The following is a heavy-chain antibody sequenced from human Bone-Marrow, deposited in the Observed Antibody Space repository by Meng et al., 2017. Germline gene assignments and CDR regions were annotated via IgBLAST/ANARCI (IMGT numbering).Heavy chain of an antibody. D-gene: IGHD1-26*01. CDR3: ARVRWELPDY. CDR2: INPNSGGT. V-gene: IGHV1-2*06. Sequence: QGQLVKSGAEVKKPGASGKVSCKASGYTFTGYYMHWVRQAPGQGLEWMGRINPNSGGTNYAQKFQGRVTMTRDTSIGTAYMELSRLRSDDTAVYYCARVRWELPDYWGQGTLVTVSS. J-gene: IGHJ4*02. CDR1: GYTFTGYY.